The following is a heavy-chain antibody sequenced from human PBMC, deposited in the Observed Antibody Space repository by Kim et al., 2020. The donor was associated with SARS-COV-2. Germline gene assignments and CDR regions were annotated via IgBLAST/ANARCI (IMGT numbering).Heavy chain of an antibody. CDR1: GGSISSYY. CDR2: IYYSGST. V-gene: IGHV4-59*13. D-gene: IGHD3-3*01. Sequence: SETLSLTCTVSGGSISSYYWSWIRQPPGKGLEWIGYIYYSGSTNYNPSLKSRVTISVDTSKNQFSLKPSSVTAADTAVYYCARGQRITIFGVVREMDVWGQGTTVTVSS. J-gene: IGHJ6*02. CDR3: ARGQRITIFGVVREMDV.